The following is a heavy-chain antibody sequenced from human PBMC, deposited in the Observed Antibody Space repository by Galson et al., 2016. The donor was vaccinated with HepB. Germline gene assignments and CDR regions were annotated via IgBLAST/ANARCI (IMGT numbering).Heavy chain of an antibody. Sequence: SLRLSCAASGFTFSSYGMNWVRQAPGKGLEWVSYLNSGSSTLYYADSVPGRFTVSRDNAGEALFLLMNSLRDEDTALDYCARDFRIHSDHALWGQGTLVTVSS. CDR3: ARDFRIHSDHAL. J-gene: IGHJ4*02. D-gene: IGHD2-15*01. CDR2: LNSGSSTL. V-gene: IGHV3-48*02. CDR1: GFTFSSYG.